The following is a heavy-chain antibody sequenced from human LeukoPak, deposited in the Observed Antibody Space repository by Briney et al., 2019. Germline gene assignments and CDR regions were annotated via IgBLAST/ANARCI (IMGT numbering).Heavy chain of an antibody. CDR2: ISSSSSYM. CDR3: AVVVPAAMGVDY. J-gene: IGHJ4*02. V-gene: IGHV3-21*01. D-gene: IGHD2-2*01. Sequence: PGGSLRLSCAASGFTFSSYSMNWVRQAPGKGLEWVSSISSSSSYMYYADSVKGRFTISRDNAKNSLYLQMNSLRAEDTAVYYCAVVVPAAMGVDYWGQGTLVTVSS. CDR1: GFTFSSYS.